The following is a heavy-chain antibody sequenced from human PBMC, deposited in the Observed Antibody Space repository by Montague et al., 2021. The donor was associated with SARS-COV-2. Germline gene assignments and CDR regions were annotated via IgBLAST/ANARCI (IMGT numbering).Heavy chain of an antibody. CDR1: GGSVSTYY. J-gene: IGHJ5*02. CDR2: LHFSGSAT. V-gene: IGHV4-59*02. CDR3: ARDQGLRGWFDP. Sequence: SETLSLTCTGSGGSVSTYYWSWLRQPPGKGLEWIGFLHFSGSATTYNPSLKSRVTISVDTSKNQFSLNLSSVTAADTAVYFCARDQGLRGWFDPWGQGTLVAVSS.